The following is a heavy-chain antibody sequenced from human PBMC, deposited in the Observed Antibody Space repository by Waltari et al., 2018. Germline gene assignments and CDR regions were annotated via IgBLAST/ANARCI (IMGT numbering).Heavy chain of an antibody. V-gene: IGHV4-39*01. CDR1: GGSISSSSYY. D-gene: IGHD6-19*01. CDR3: ARRAKAVADNWFDP. Sequence: QLQLQESGPGLVKPSETMSLTCTVSGGSISSSSYYWGWIRQPPGKGLEWIGSIYYSGSTDYNPSLKSRVTISVDTSKNQFSLKLSSVTAADTAVYYCARRAKAVADNWFDPWGQGTLVTVSS. J-gene: IGHJ5*02. CDR2: IYYSGST.